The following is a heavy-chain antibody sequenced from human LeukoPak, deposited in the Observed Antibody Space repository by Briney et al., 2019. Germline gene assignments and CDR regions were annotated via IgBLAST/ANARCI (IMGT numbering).Heavy chain of an antibody. D-gene: IGHD6-13*01. J-gene: IGHJ4*02. Sequence: SETLSLTCTVSGGSISSYYWGWIRQPPGKGLEWIGSIHHSGSTYYDPSLKSRVTISVDTSKNHFSLNLNSVTAADTAVYYCARAPISGAAAGTFDYWGQGTLVTVSS. V-gene: IGHV4-38-2*02. CDR1: GGSISSYY. CDR2: IHHSGST. CDR3: ARAPISGAAAGTFDY.